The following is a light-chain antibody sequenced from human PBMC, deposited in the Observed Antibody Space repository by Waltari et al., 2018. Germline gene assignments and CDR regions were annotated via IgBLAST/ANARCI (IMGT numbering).Light chain of an antibody. J-gene: IGKJ2*01. CDR3: QQYNYYPYT. CDR2: QAS. CDR1: QSIYIW. Sequence: DIQMTQSPSTLSASVGARVPITCRASQSIYIWLAWYQQKPGKAPNVLIYQASSLQNGVPSRFSGSGSGTEFTLTISSLQPDDFATYYCQQYNYYPYTFGQGTRLEIK. V-gene: IGKV1-5*03.